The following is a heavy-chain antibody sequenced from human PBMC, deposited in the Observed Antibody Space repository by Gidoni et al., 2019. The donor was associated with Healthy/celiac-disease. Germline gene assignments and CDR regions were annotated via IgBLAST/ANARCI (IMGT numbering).Heavy chain of an antibody. CDR2: INHSGST. D-gene: IGHD3-10*01. J-gene: IGHJ4*02. CDR3: ARGRYYGSGRYPQGIDY. CDR1: GGSFRGYY. V-gene: IGHV4-34*01. Sequence: QVQLQQWGAGLLKPSETLSLTCAVYGGSFRGYYWSWIRQPPGKGLEWIGEINHSGSTNYNPSLKSRVTISVDTSKNQFSLKLSSVTAADTAVYYCARGRYYGSGRYPQGIDYWGQGTLVTVSS.